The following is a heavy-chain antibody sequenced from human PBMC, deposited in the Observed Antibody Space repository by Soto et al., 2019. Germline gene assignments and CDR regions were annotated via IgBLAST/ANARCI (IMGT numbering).Heavy chain of an antibody. CDR1: GFTLNNYG. CDR2: MWYDGLRQ. CDR3: VKESTPHFFDS. Sequence: GGSLRLSCVGSGFTLNNYGVHWVRQAPGKGLEWVALMWYDGLRQTYLDSVRGRFTVSRDSSTNTIYLQMNSLRVEDTGNYFCVKESTPHFFDSWGQGTPVTVSS. D-gene: IGHD2-15*01. J-gene: IGHJ4*02. V-gene: IGHV3-33*03.